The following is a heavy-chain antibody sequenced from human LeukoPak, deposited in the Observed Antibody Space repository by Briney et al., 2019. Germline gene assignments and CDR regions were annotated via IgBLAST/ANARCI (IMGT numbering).Heavy chain of an antibody. J-gene: IGHJ4*02. Sequence: HPGGSLRLSCAASGFTFSSYAMSWVRQAPGKGLEWVSAISGSGGSTYYADSVKGRFTISRDNSKNTRYLQMNSLRAEDTAVYYCAKFNDCWSGYGDWGQGTLVTVSS. CDR3: AKFNDCWSGYGD. V-gene: IGHV3-23*01. D-gene: IGHD3-3*01. CDR2: ISGSGGST. CDR1: GFTFSSYA.